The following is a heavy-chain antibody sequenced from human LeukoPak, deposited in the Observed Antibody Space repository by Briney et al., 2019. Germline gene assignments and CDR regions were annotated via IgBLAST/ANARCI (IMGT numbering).Heavy chain of an antibody. D-gene: IGHD3-9*01. CDR1: GGSFNDDF. J-gene: IGHJ4*02. CDR3: ARVGHLYDTVD. V-gene: IGHV4-34*01. Sequence: SETLSRTCAVYGGSFNDDFWSWIRQPPGKGLEWIGEINHRGRTNYNPSLRSRVTISVDTSKQQFSLNLDSVTAADTAVYYCARVGHLYDTVDWGQGALVTVSS. CDR2: INHRGRT.